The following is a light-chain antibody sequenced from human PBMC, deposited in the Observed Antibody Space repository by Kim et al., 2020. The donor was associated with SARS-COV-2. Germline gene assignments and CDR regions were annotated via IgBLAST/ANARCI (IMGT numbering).Light chain of an antibody. J-gene: IGKJ4*01. V-gene: IGKV3-15*01. CDR1: QNINTN. CDR2: GVS. CDR3: QQHNNSPIT. Sequence: EIVLTQSPATLSVSPGERATLSCRASQNINTNLAWFQQKPGQAPRLLIYGVSTRATAVPARFSGSGSGTEFTLSISSLQSEDFAVYYCQQHNNSPITFGGGTKVDIK.